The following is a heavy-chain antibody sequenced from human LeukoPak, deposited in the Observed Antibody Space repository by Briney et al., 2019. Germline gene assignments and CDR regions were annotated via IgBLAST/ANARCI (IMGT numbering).Heavy chain of an antibody. D-gene: IGHD6-19*01. CDR2: MNPNSGNT. CDR3: ARGLEYSSGWSYYYYYYMDV. J-gene: IGHJ6*03. CDR1: GYTFTSYD. Sequence: ASVKVSCKASGYTFTSYDINWVRQATGQGLEWMGWMNPNSGNTGYAQKFQGRATITRNTSISTAYMELSSLRSEDTAVYYCARGLEYSSGWSYYYYYYMDVWGKGTTVTVSS. V-gene: IGHV1-8*03.